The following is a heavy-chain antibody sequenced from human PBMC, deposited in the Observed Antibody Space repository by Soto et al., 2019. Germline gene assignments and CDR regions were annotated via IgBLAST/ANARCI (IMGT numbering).Heavy chain of an antibody. CDR2: IYSGGST. D-gene: IGHD5-18*01. CDR1: GGTIRSND. CDR3: AREGWMVTLAPVFAY. V-gene: IGHV3-53*01. J-gene: IGHJ4*02. Sequence: VEPLSHSWAVSGGTIRSNDSCWVSKNQGKGLEWVSVIYSGGSTYYADSVKGRFTISRDNSKNTLYLQMNSLRAEDTAVYYCAREGWMVTLAPVFAYLVQGTLVTVFS.